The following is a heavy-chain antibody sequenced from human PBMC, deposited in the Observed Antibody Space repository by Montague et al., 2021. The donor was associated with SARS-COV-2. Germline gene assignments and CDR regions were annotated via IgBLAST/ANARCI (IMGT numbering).Heavy chain of an antibody. CDR1: GGFISDSYY. CDR2: LYRSGSV. V-gene: IGHV4-39*02. J-gene: IGHJ6*02. D-gene: IGHD3-10*01. Sequence: SETLSLTSILSGGFISDSYYWAWIRQAPGKGLEWLGSLYRSGSVYSNPSLKSRVSISVDKSKNHFSLRLTSATAAETAVYYCVRGAEEAHFAMDVWGQGTTVTVSS. CDR3: VRGAEEAHFAMDV.